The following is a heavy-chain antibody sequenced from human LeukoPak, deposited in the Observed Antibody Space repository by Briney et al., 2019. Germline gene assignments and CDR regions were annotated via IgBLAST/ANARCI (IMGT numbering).Heavy chain of an antibody. D-gene: IGHD5-12*01. CDR2: IWYDGSNK. J-gene: IGHJ4*02. V-gene: IGHV3-33*01. Sequence: GRSLRLSCAASGFTFSSYGMYWVRQAPGKGLEWVAVIWYDGSNKYYADSVKGRFTISRDNSKNTLYLQMNSLRAEDTAVYYCARAVATITRAFDYWGQGTLVTVSS. CDR1: GFTFSSYG. CDR3: ARAVATITRAFDY.